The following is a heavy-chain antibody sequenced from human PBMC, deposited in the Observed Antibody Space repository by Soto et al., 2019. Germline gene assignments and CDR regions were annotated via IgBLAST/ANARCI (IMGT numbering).Heavy chain of an antibody. CDR3: ARAHDSGDVDY. D-gene: IGHD4-17*01. CDR2: VNPNSGNT. CDR1: GYIFSNYN. V-gene: IGHV1-8*01. Sequence: QVQLVQSGAEVKEPGASVKVSCKSSGYIFSNYNINWVRQATGQGLEWMGSVNPNSGNTLYAQKFQRRVTMTRSTSISTAYMELSSLTSDDTAVYYCARAHDSGDVDYWGQGTLVTVSS. J-gene: IGHJ4*02.